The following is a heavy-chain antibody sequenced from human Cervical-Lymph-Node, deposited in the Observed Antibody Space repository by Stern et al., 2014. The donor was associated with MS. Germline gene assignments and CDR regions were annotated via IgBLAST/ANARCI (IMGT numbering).Heavy chain of an antibody. CDR2: ISAVNVNA. D-gene: IGHD1-26*01. Sequence: QDQLVQSGAEVKKPGASVKVSCTASGYTFTTYAVHWVRQAPGQRLEWVCRISAVNVNAKYAQTLQGRVTITRDTSTTAYMEQTSLRSGDTAVYYCANSLLYTGSYPDAFDIWGQGTMVTVSS. V-gene: IGHV1-3*01. CDR3: ANSLLYTGSYPDAFDI. CDR1: GYTFTTYA. J-gene: IGHJ3*02.